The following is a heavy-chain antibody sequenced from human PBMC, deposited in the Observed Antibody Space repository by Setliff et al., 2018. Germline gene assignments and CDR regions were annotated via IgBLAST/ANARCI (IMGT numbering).Heavy chain of an antibody. CDR3: AKVDQFDLEGLDY. J-gene: IGHJ4*02. V-gene: IGHV1-18*01. CDR1: GYNFITFG. D-gene: IGHD3-9*01. CDR2: IAPYNGNT. Sequence: ASVKVSCKTSGYNFITFGISWVRQAPGQGLEWLGWIAPYNGNTDYAQKFQGRVTMTTDTSTNTAHMELRTLSSDDTAVYYCAKVDQFDLEGLDYWGQGALVTVSS.